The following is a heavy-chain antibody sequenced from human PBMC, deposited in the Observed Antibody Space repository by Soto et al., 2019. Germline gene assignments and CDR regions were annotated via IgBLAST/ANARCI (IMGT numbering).Heavy chain of an antibody. CDR1: GFTFSSYG. D-gene: IGHD3-3*01. CDR2: ISYDGSNK. J-gene: IGHJ6*02. Sequence: LRLSFAASGFTFSSYGMHWVRQAPGKGLEWVAVISYDGSNKYYADSVKGRFTISRDNSKNTLYLQMNSLRAEDTAVYYCAKDVLRFLEWLSAAYGMDVWGHGTTVTVSS. CDR3: AKDVLRFLEWLSAAYGMDV. V-gene: IGHV3-30*18.